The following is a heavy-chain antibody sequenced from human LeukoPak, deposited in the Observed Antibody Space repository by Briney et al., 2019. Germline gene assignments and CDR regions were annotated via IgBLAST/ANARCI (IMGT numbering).Heavy chain of an antibody. J-gene: IGHJ4*02. Sequence: RSSVKVSCKASGGTFSSYAISWVGQAPGQGLEWMGWISAYNGNTNYAQKLQGRVTMPTDTSTSTAYMELRSLRSHDTAVYYCARAAYVWGSYRYCFDYWGQGTLVTVSS. CDR2: ISAYNGNT. V-gene: IGHV1-18*01. CDR1: GGTFSSYA. CDR3: ARAAYVWGSYRYCFDY. D-gene: IGHD3-16*02.